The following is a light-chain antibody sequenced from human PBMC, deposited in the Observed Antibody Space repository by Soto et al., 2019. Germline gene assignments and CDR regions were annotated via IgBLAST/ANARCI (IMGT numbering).Light chain of an antibody. Sequence: EIMMTQSPPTLSVSPGERATLSCRASQSVSSSLAWYQQKPGQAPRLLIYDASNRATGIPARFSGSGSGTDFTLTINGLQPEDFATYYCQQAASFPITFGQGTRLEIK. CDR1: QSVSSS. CDR2: DAS. CDR3: QQAASFPIT. V-gene: IGKV3D-15*01. J-gene: IGKJ5*01.